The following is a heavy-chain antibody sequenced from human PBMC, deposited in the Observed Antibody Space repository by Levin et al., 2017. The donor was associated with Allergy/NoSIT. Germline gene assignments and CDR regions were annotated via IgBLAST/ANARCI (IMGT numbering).Heavy chain of an antibody. V-gene: IGHV1-18*01. J-gene: IGHJ4*02. Sequence: ASVKVSCKASGYTFTSYGISWVRQAPGQGLEWMGWISAYNGNTNYAQKLQGRVTMTTDTSTSTAYMELRSLRSDDTAVYYCARVVWYYGSGSYYELPTYAYYFDYWGQGTLVTVSS. CDR3: ARVVWYYGSGSYYELPTYAYYFDY. D-gene: IGHD3-10*01. CDR2: ISAYNGNT. CDR1: GYTFTSYG.